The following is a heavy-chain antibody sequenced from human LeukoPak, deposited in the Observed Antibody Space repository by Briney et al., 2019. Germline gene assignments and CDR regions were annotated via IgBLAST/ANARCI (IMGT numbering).Heavy chain of an antibody. CDR3: ARLYCSSTSCYLFH. V-gene: IGHV4-59*08. J-gene: IGHJ4*02. Sequence: SETLSLTCTVYGGSISSYYMSWIRQTPGKGLEWIGYIYYSGSTNYNPSLKGRVNISVDTSKNQFSLKRSSVTAADTALYYFARLYCSSTSCYLFHWGQGTLVTVSS. CDR1: GGSISSYY. CDR2: IYYSGST. D-gene: IGHD2-2*01.